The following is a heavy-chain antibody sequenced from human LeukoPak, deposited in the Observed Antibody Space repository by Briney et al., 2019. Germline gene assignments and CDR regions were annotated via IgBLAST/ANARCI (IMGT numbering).Heavy chain of an antibody. Sequence: SETLSLTCTVSGGSISSYYWSWIRQPPGKGLEWIGYIYYSGRTSYNPSLKSRVTISVDTSKNQFSLKLSSVTAADTAVYYCARRGSGWYAFDYWGQGTLVTVSS. J-gene: IGHJ4*02. CDR3: ARRGSGWYAFDY. CDR2: IYYSGRT. CDR1: GGSISSYY. V-gene: IGHV4-59*08. D-gene: IGHD6-19*01.